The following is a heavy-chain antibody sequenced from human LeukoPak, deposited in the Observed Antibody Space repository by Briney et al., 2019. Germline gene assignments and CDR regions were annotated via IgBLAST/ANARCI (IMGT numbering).Heavy chain of an antibody. D-gene: IGHD4-17*01. CDR1: GFTFSSYA. CDR2: ISGSGGST. CDR3: ATERLTVTTRGDAFDI. J-gene: IGHJ3*02. Sequence: GGSLRLSCAASGFTFSSYAMSWVRQPPGKGLEWVSAISGSGGSTYYADSVKGRFTISRDNSKNTLYLQMNSLRAEDTAVYYCATERLTVTTRGDAFDIWGQGTMVTVSS. V-gene: IGHV3-23*01.